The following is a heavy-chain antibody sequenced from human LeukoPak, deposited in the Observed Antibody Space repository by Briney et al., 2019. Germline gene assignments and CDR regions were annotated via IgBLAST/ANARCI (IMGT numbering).Heavy chain of an antibody. D-gene: IGHD5-12*01. V-gene: IGHV4-38-2*01. Sequence: SETLSLTCAVSGYPVGSGFYWGWIRQPPGKGLEWIGSISHSGSTYYNPSLKSRVTISVDTSKNQFSLKLSSVTAADTAVYYCARYSGYDTSFDYWGQGTLVTVSS. J-gene: IGHJ4*02. CDR2: ISHSGST. CDR1: GYPVGSGFY. CDR3: ARYSGYDTSFDY.